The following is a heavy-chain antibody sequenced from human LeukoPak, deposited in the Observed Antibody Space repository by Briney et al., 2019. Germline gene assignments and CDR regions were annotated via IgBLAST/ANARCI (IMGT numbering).Heavy chain of an antibody. D-gene: IGHD1-26*01. CDR1: GGSISSGNW. Sequence: SGTLSLTCAVSGGSISSGNWWSWLRQPPGKGLEWIGEIYHSGSTNYNPSLKSRVTMSVDKSKKQFSLKLSSVTAADTAVYYCAKIAAGGSGIYYPDWLPDYWGQGTLVTVSS. CDR3: AKIAAGGSGIYYPDWLPDY. J-gene: IGHJ4*02. CDR2: IYHSGST. V-gene: IGHV4-4*02.